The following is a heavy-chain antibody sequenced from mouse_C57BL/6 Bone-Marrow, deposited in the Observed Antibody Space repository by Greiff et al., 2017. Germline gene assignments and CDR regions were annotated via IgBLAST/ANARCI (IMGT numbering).Heavy chain of an antibody. CDR3: ARGGTVVATGAMDY. Sequence: EVKLVESGGGLVKPGGSLKLSCAASGFTFSDYGMHWVRQAPETGLAWVAYIRSGSSTIYYADPGKGRFTISRDNAKNTLFLQMTSLRSEDTAMYYCARGGTVVATGAMDYWGQGTSVTVSS. J-gene: IGHJ4*01. V-gene: IGHV5-17*01. CDR1: GFTFSDYG. D-gene: IGHD1-1*01. CDR2: IRSGSSTI.